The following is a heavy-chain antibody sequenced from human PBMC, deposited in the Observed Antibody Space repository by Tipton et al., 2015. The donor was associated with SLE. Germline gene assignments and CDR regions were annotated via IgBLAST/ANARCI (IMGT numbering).Heavy chain of an antibody. D-gene: IGHD3-22*01. J-gene: IGHJ4*02. CDR3: AKDVYDSSGYYLDY. V-gene: IGHV3-23*01. Sequence: GSLRLSCAASGFPFSSYAINWVRHAPGKGLEWVSSIGGSGGNTYYSDSVKGRFTISRDNPNKTVYLQMNNLRAEDTALYYCAKDVYDSSGYYLDYWGQGTPVTVSS. CDR1: GFPFSSYA. CDR2: IGGSGGNT.